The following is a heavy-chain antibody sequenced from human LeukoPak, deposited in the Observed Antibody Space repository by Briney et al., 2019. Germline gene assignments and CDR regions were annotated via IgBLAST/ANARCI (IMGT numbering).Heavy chain of an antibody. D-gene: IGHD1-1*01. CDR1: GGSFSGYY. CDR2: INHSGST. V-gene: IGHV4-34*01. J-gene: IGHJ3*01. CDR3: ARHRKPNGDNDAFGV. Sequence: RSSETLSLTCAVYGGSFSGYYWSWIRQPPGKGLEWIGEINHSGSTNYNPSLKSRVTTSVDTSKNQFSLKLSSVTAADTAVYYCARHRKPNGDNDAFGVWGQGTVVTVSS.